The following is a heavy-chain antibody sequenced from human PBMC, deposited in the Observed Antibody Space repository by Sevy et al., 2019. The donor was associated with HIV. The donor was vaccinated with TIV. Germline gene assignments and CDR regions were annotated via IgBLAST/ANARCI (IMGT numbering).Heavy chain of an antibody. V-gene: IGHV3-23*01. CDR2: ISGRGGNI. D-gene: IGHD2-15*01. CDR1: GFTFSSYA. Sequence: GGPLRLSCAASGFTFSSYAMSWVRQAPGKGLEWVSAISGRGGNIFYADSVKGRFTISRDNSKNTLYLQMNSLRVGDTAVYYCAKEEPPQGYCSGGSCPPDSWGQGTLVTVSS. J-gene: IGHJ4*02. CDR3: AKEEPPQGYCSGGSCPPDS.